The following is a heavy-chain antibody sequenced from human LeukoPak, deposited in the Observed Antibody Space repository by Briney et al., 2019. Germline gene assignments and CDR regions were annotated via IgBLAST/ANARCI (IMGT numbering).Heavy chain of an antibody. J-gene: IGHJ4*02. CDR1: GFTFSSYG. V-gene: IGHV3-30*18. Sequence: GGSLRLSCAASGFTFSSYGMHWVRQAPGKGLEWVAVISYDGSDKYYADSVKGRFTISRDNSKSTLYLQMNSLRAEDTAVYNCAKEHYFGSGSYPDYWGQATLVTVSS. CDR2: ISYDGSDK. CDR3: AKEHYFGSGSYPDY. D-gene: IGHD3-10*01.